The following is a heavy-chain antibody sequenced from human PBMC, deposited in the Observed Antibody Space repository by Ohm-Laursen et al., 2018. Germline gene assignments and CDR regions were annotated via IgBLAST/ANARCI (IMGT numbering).Heavy chain of an antibody. Sequence: ASVKVSCKASGYAFASYGISWVRQAPGQGLEWMGLISVYNGNTSYAQNLQGRVTMTTDTSTTTAYMELRSLRSDDTAVYYCARDEYLGGMDVWGQGTTVTVSS. CDR3: ARDEYLGGMDV. CDR1: GYAFASYG. D-gene: IGHD2-2*02. V-gene: IGHV1-18*01. CDR2: ISVYNGNT. J-gene: IGHJ6*02.